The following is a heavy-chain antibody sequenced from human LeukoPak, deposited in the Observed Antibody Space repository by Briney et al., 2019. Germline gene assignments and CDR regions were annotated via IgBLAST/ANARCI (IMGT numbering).Heavy chain of an antibody. J-gene: IGHJ3*02. CDR3: AKSNGYGLVDI. CDR2: IYHSGST. CDR1: GYSISSGYY. Sequence: NASETLSLTCTVSGYSISSGYYWGWIRQPPGKGLEWIGSIYHSGSTYYSPSLKSRVTISLDTSRNQFSLKLNSVTAADTAVYYCAKSNGYGLVDIWGQGTMVTVSS. D-gene: IGHD3-10*01. V-gene: IGHV4-38-2*02.